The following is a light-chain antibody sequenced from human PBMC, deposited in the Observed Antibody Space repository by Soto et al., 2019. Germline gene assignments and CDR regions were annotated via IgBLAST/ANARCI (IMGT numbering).Light chain of an antibody. J-gene: IGKJ1*01. CDR1: QTVSTNY. Sequence: IVLTQSPGTLSLSPGERATLSCRASQTVSTNYLAWYQQKPGQAPRLLIYDASKRATGIPARFSGSGFGTDYTLTISSLEPEDFAVYYCQQRSKWRTFGQGTKVDNK. CDR2: DAS. CDR3: QQRSKWRT. V-gene: IGKV3-11*01.